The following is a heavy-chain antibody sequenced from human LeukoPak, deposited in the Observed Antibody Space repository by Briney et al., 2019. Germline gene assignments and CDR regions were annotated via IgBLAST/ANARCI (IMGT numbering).Heavy chain of an antibody. V-gene: IGHV3-30*02. J-gene: IGHJ4*02. CDR1: GFTFSSYG. CDR2: IRYDGSDK. CDR3: AKDLSGFQRYGDY. Sequence: GRSLRLSCAASGFTFSSYGMYWVRQAPGKGLEWVAFIRYDGSDKYYADSVKGRFTISRDNFKNTLFLEMNSLRAEDTALYYCAKDLSGFQRYGDYWGQGTLVTVSS. D-gene: IGHD4-17*01.